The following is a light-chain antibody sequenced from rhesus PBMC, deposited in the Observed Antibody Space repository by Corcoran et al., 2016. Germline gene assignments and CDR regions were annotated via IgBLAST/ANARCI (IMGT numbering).Light chain of an antibody. V-gene: IGKV1-74*01. Sequence: DIQMTQSPSSLSASVGDRGTITCRASENVHKYLYWYQQKPGKAPKRLNYKASTLQSGVPSRFTGGGSGTDYTFTSSSMRSEDVSTSSWQHSYCAPLTFDGGAKVEVK. CDR1: ENVHKY. CDR3: QHSYCAPLT. J-gene: IGKJ4*01. CDR2: KAS.